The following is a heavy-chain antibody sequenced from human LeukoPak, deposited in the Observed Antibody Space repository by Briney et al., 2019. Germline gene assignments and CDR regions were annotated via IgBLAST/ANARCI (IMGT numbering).Heavy chain of an antibody. Sequence: ASVKVSCKASGYTFTSYGISWVRQAPGQGLEWMGWISAYNGNTNYAQKLQGRVTMTTDTSTSTAYMELRSLRSDDTAVYYCARDFEPHSSSWYSVTGWFDPWGQGTLVTVSS. CDR2: ISAYNGNT. J-gene: IGHJ5*02. D-gene: IGHD6-13*01. CDR3: ARDFEPHSSSWYSVTGWFDP. V-gene: IGHV1-18*01. CDR1: GYTFTSYG.